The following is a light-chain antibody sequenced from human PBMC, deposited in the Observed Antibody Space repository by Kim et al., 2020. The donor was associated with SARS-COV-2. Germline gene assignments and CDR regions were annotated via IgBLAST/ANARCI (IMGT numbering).Light chain of an antibody. Sequence: SPGERATLSCRASQSVSCSYLAWYQQKPCQAPRLLIYGAASSAPGISDRFSGSGSVTDFTLTISRLEPEDFAVYFCQHYGSSSLYTFGQRTKLVI. V-gene: IGKV3-20*01. CDR3: QHYGSSSLYT. CDR1: QSVSCSY. J-gene: IGKJ2*01. CDR2: GAA.